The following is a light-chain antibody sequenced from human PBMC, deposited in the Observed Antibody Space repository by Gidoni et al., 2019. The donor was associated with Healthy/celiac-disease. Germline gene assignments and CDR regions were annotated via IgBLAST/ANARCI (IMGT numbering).Light chain of an antibody. V-gene: IGLV3-21*04. Sequence: SYVLTQPPSESVAPGKTARITCGGNNIGSKSVNWYQQKPGQAPVLVIYYDSDRPSGIPERFSGSNSGNTATLTISRVEAGDEADYYCQVWDSSSDHDVVFGGGTKLTVL. CDR1: NIGSKS. CDR2: YDS. CDR3: QVWDSSSDHDVV. J-gene: IGLJ2*01.